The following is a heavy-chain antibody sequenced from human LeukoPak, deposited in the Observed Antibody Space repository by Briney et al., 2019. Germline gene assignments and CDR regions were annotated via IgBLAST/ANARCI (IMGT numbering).Heavy chain of an antibody. CDR3: AKSGYDPLYWFDP. D-gene: IGHD3-16*01. Sequence: SVTVSCKASGGTFNTSAISWVRQAPGQGLEWMGGIIPILSTTNYAQRFQGRVTISTDESATTVYMELSGLRSEDTAVYYCAKSGYDPLYWFDPWGQGTLVTVSS. V-gene: IGHV1-69*05. J-gene: IGHJ5*02. CDR1: GGTFNTSA. CDR2: IIPILSTT.